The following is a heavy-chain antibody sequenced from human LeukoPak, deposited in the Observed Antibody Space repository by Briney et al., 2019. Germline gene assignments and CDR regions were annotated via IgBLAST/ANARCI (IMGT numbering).Heavy chain of an antibody. CDR1: GFTFSDYY. CDR3: ARVVTTVTSTRYHFDY. D-gene: IGHD4-17*01. Sequence: PGGSLRLSCAASGFTFSDYYMSWIRQALGKGLEWVSYISSSSSYTNYADSVKGRFTISRDNAKNSLYLQMNSLRAEDTAVYYCARVVTTVTSTRYHFDYWGQGTLVTVSS. CDR2: ISSSSSYT. J-gene: IGHJ4*02. V-gene: IGHV3-11*05.